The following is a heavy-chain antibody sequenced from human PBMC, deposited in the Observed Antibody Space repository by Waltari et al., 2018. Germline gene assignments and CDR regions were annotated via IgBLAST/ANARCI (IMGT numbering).Heavy chain of an antibody. CDR3: ARDRLFDY. V-gene: IGHV4-59*01. D-gene: IGHD6-19*01. CDR2: INYSGST. Sequence: QVQLQESGPGLGKPSETLSLTCTVSGGSISSYYWSWIRQHPGKGLEWIGYINYSGSTNYSPSLKSLVTISVDTSKNQFSLKLSSVTAADTAVYYCARDRLFDYWGQGTLVTVSS. CDR1: GGSISSYY. J-gene: IGHJ4*02.